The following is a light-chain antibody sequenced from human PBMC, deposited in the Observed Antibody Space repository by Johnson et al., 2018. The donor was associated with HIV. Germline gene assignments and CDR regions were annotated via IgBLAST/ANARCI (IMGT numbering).Light chain of an antibody. J-gene: IGLJ1*01. Sequence: QSVLTQPPSVSAAPGLKVTISCSGIGSNIGDNYVSWYQHLPGTAPRLLIYDDLKRPSGIPDRFSGSKAGTSATLGIPGLQTGDEADYYCGTWDSSLSAVYVFGTGTKVTVL. V-gene: IGLV1-51*01. CDR3: GTWDSSLSAVYV. CDR1: GSNIGDNY. CDR2: DDL.